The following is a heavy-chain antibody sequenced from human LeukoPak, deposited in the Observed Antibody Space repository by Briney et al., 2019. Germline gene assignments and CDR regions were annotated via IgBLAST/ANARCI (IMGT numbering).Heavy chain of an antibody. V-gene: IGHV3-48*01. Sequence: GGSLRLSCSASGFTFSSYRMNWVRQAPGKGLVWVSYISTSSTTIYYADSVKGRFTIYRDNAKDSLYLKMNSLRAEDTAVYYCARVRSGYSHENYFDYWGQGTLVTVSS. CDR2: ISTSSTTI. CDR1: GFTFSSYR. CDR3: ARVRSGYSHENYFDY. J-gene: IGHJ4*02. D-gene: IGHD5-18*01.